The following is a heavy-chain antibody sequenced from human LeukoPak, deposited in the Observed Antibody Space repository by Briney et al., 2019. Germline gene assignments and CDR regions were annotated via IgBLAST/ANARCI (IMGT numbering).Heavy chain of an antibody. J-gene: IGHJ6*03. CDR1: GYTFTGYY. D-gene: IGHD6-19*01. V-gene: IGHV1-2*02. CDR3: ARGGDSSGWTLYYYYYMDV. CDR2: INPNSGGT. Sequence: ASVKVSCKASGYTFTGYYMHWVRQAPGQGLEWMGWINPNSGGTNYAQKFQGRVTMTRDKSISTAYMELSRLRSDDTAEYYCARGGDSSGWTLYYYYYMDVWGKGTTVTVSS.